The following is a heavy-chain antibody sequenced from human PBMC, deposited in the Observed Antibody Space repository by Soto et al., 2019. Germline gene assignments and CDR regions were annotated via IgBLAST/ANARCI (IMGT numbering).Heavy chain of an antibody. Sequence: QVQLQESSQGLVKPSQTLSLTCTVSGGSISSGGYYWSWIRQHPGKGLEWIGYIYYSGSTYYNPSLKSRVTISVDTSKNQFSLKLSSVNAADTAVYYCARWPQLEPRFDYWGQGTLVTVSS. D-gene: IGHD1-1*01. J-gene: IGHJ4*02. V-gene: IGHV4-31*03. CDR1: GGSISSGGYY. CDR3: ARWPQLEPRFDY. CDR2: IYYSGST.